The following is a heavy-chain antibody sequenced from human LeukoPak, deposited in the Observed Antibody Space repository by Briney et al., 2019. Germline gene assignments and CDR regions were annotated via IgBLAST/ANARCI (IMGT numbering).Heavy chain of an antibody. CDR1: GFTFSNYS. J-gene: IGHJ4*02. CDR2: ISSSSSTI. V-gene: IGHV3-48*01. CDR3: CPEFDY. Sequence: RGSLRLSCAVSGFTFSNYSMNWVRQAPGKGLEWVSYISSSSSTIYYADSVKGRFTISRDSAKNSLYLQMNSLRAEDTAVYYCCPEFDYWGQGTLVTVSS.